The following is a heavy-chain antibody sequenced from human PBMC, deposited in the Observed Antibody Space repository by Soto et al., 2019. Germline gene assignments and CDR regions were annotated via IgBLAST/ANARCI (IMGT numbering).Heavy chain of an antibody. D-gene: IGHD3-10*01. CDR2: IYHSGST. V-gene: IGHV4-30-2*01. CDR1: GGSISSGGYS. Sequence: SETLSLTCAVSGGSISSGGYSWSWIRQPPGKGLEWIGYIYHSGSTDYNPSLKSRVTISVDRSKNQFSLKLSSVTAADTAVYYCARVIEIPMASPYFDSWGQGTLVTVSS. CDR3: ARVIEIPMASPYFDS. J-gene: IGHJ4*02.